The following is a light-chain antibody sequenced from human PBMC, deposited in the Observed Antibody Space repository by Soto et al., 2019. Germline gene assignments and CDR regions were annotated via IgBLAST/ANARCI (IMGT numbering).Light chain of an antibody. J-gene: IGKJ4*01. CDR3: QQRSNCPLT. CDR2: DAS. V-gene: IGKV3-11*01. CDR1: QSVSSY. Sequence: EIVLTQSPATLSLSPGERATLSCRASQSVSSYLAWYQQKPGQAPRLLIYDASNRATGIPARFSGSGSGTDFPLTISILEPEDFAVYYCQQRSNCPLTFGGGTKVEIK.